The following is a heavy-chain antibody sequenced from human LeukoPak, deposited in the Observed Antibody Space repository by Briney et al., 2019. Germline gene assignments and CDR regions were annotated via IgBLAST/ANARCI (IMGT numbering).Heavy chain of an antibody. CDR1: GFTFSSYW. CDR2: IKQDGSEK. CDR3: AKDPKDYGDFNWFDP. J-gene: IGHJ5*02. V-gene: IGHV3-7*01. D-gene: IGHD4-17*01. Sequence: GGSLRLSCAASGFTFSSYWMSWVRQAPGKGLEWVANIKQDGSEKYYVDSVKGRFTISRDNAKNSLHLQMNSLRAEDTAVYYCAKDPKDYGDFNWFDPWGQGTLVTVSS.